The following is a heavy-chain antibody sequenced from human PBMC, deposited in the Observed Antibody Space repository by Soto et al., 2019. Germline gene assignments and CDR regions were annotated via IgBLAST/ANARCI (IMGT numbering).Heavy chain of an antibody. D-gene: IGHD6-19*01. Sequence: LRETLSLTCAVSGGSISSSNWWSWVRQPPGKGLEWIGEIYHSGSTNYNPSLKSRVTISVDKSKNQFSLKLSSVTAADTAVYYCARDNIAVAGRFGKQYYYYGMDVWGQGTTVPVSS. CDR2: IYHSGST. CDR3: ARDNIAVAGRFGKQYYYYGMDV. J-gene: IGHJ6*02. V-gene: IGHV4-4*02. CDR1: GGSISSSNW.